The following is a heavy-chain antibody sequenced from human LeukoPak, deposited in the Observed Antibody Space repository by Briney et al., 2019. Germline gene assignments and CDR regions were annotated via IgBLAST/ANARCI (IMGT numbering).Heavy chain of an antibody. CDR2: IYHSGST. CDR3: AREDGSGSYYNWFDP. J-gene: IGHJ5*02. CDR1: GYSISSGYY. Sequence: PSETLSLTCTVSGYSISSGYYWGWIRQPPGKGLEWIGSIYHSGSTYYNPSLKSRVTISVDTSKNQFSLKLSSVTAADTAVYYCAREDGSGSYYNWFDPWGQGTLVTVSS. V-gene: IGHV4-38-2*02. D-gene: IGHD3-10*01.